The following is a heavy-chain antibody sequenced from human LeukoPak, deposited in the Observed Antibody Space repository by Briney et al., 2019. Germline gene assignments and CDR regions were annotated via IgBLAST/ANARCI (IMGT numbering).Heavy chain of an antibody. CDR1: GFTYSSYW. Sequence: GGSPRLSCATSGFTYSSYWMHWVRQDPGKGLLWVSRISPDGRTTNYADSVEGRFTISRDNAKNTLFLQMNSLRAEDTAVYYCARLRGDYFDYWGQGTLVTVSS. CDR2: ISPDGRTT. J-gene: IGHJ4*02. CDR3: ARLRGDYFDY. V-gene: IGHV3-74*01. D-gene: IGHD4-17*01.